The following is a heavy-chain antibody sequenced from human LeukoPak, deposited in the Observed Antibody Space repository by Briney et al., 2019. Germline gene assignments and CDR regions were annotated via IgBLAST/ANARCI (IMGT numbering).Heavy chain of an antibody. D-gene: IGHD3-22*01. CDR3: ARSMIVVVMPGNFDY. CDR2: ISGSGGNT. J-gene: IGHJ4*02. Sequence: GGSLRLSCAASGFTFSNYAMSWVRQAPGKGLEWVSSISGSGGNTYYADSVKGRFTISRDNSKNTLYLQMNSLRAEDTAVYYCARSMIVVVMPGNFDYWGQGTLVTVSS. CDR1: GFTFSNYA. V-gene: IGHV3-23*01.